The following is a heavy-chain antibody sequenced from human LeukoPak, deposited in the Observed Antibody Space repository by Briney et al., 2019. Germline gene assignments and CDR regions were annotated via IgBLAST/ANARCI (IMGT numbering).Heavy chain of an antibody. V-gene: IGHV3-30*02. CDR3: AKQVVPAAITYFDY. Sequence: GGSLRLSCAASGFTFSSYGMRWVRQAPGKGLEWVAFIRYDGSNKYYADSVKGRFTISRDNSKNTLYLQMNSLRAEDTAVYYCAKQVVPAAITYFDYWGQGTLVTVSS. CDR2: IRYDGSNK. CDR1: GFTFSSYG. D-gene: IGHD2-2*02. J-gene: IGHJ4*02.